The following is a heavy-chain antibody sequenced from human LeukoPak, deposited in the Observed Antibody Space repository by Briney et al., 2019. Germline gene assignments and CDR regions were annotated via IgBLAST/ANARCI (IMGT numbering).Heavy chain of an antibody. D-gene: IGHD5-24*01. Sequence: SETLSLTCAVYGGSFSGYYWSWIRQPPGKGLEWIGEINHSGSTNYNPSLKSRVTISVDTSKNQFSLKLSSVTAADTAVYYCARHGHVRNYYCYGMDVWGQGTTVTVSS. CDR2: INHSGST. CDR1: GGSFSGYY. V-gene: IGHV4-34*01. J-gene: IGHJ6*02. CDR3: ARHGHVRNYYCYGMDV.